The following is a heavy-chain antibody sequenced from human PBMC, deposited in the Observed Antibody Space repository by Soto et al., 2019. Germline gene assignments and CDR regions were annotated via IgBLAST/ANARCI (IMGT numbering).Heavy chain of an antibody. CDR3: ARETGYCSGGSCGWFDP. J-gene: IGHJ5*02. Sequence: LSLTRPVSGGSIIGSYWRWIRQPPGKGLEWIGYIYYSGSTNYNPSLKSRVTISIDTSNNQFSLKLSSATAADTAVYYCARETGYCSGGSCGWFDPWGQGTLVTVSS. CDR2: IYYSGST. CDR1: GGSIIGSY. D-gene: IGHD2-15*01. V-gene: IGHV4-59*01.